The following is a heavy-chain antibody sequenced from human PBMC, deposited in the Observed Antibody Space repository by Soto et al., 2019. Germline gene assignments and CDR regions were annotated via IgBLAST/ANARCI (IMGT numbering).Heavy chain of an antibody. CDR1: GFTLSGYA. D-gene: IGHD6-6*01. CDR2: ISSNGVGT. CDR3: PRRARPESYYTAV. Sequence: EVQLAESGGGLAQPGGSLRLSCAASGFTLSGYAMDWVRQAPGKGLEYVSGISSNGVGTYYANSVQGSFTISRDNSKNTVYLQMGGLSADVMAVYYGPRRARPESYYTAVWGKEPTVTASS. V-gene: IGHV3-64*01. J-gene: IGHJ6*03.